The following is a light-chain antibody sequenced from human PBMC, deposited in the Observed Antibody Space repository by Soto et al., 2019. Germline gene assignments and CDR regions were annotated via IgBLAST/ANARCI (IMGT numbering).Light chain of an antibody. CDR3: QQYGSSPWT. Sequence: EIVLTQSPGTLSLSPGERATLSCRASQSVSSSYLAWYQQKPGQAPRLLIYGASSRASGIPAGFSGSGSGTDFTLTISRLEPEDFAVYYCQQYGSSPWTFGQGTKVEIK. J-gene: IGKJ1*01. CDR1: QSVSSSY. V-gene: IGKV3-20*01. CDR2: GAS.